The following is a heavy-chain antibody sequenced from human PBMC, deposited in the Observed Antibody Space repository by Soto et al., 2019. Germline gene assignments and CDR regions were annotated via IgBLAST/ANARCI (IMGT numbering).Heavy chain of an antibody. V-gene: IGHV4-30-2*01. CDR3: ARGSLLPAVKFDY. J-gene: IGHJ4*02. CDR1: GDSISSGGYS. D-gene: IGHD2-2*01. CDR2: IYQSGGA. Sequence: PSETLSLTCAVSGDSISSGGYSWNWIRQPPGRGLEWIGYIYQSGGASYNPSLKSRVTMSVDGSKNHFSLQLNSVTAADTAVYYFARGSLLPAVKFDYRAQRTPVTGSS.